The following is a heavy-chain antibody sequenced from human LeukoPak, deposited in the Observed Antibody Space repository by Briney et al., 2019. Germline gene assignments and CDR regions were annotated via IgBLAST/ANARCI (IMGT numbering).Heavy chain of an antibody. CDR1: GVSITTTNW. D-gene: IGHD2-15*01. Sequence: PSGTLSLTCAVSGVSITTTNWWSWVRQPPGKGLEWIGEVHLSGATNYNPSLESRVSMSTDKSKNHLSLGVTSVTAADTSIYYCTRESGAFSPFGFGGEGTLLTVSS. V-gene: IGHV4-4*02. J-gene: IGHJ4*02. CDR2: VHLSGAT. CDR3: TRESGAFSPFGF.